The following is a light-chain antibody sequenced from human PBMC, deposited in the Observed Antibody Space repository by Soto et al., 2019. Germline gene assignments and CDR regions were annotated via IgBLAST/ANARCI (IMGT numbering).Light chain of an antibody. CDR1: QSVSSSY. Sequence: PGERVTLSCRASQSVSSSYLTWYQQKPGRAPRLLIYGASTRATSIPARFSGSGSGTDFTLTISSLQPEDFAVYYCQQDYNLPWTFGQGTKVEIK. V-gene: IGKV3D-7*01. CDR3: QQDYNLPWT. J-gene: IGKJ1*01. CDR2: GAS.